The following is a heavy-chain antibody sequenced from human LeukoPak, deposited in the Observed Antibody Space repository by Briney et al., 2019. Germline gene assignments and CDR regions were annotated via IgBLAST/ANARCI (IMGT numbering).Heavy chain of an antibody. Sequence: SETLSLTCAVYGGSFSGYYWSWIRQPPGKGLEWIGEINHSGSTNYNPSLKSRVTISVDTSKNQFSLKLSSVTAADTAVYYCARRGYSYGLWGFDYWGRGTLVTVSS. CDR2: INHSGST. D-gene: IGHD5-18*01. V-gene: IGHV4-34*01. CDR3: ARRGYSYGLWGFDY. J-gene: IGHJ4*02. CDR1: GGSFSGYY.